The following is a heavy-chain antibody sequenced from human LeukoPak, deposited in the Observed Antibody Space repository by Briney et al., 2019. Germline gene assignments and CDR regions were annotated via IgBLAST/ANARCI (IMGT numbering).Heavy chain of an antibody. CDR2: IYQSGST. Sequence: SETLSLTCTVSGDSISSSGYYWGWIRQPPGKGLDWIGSIYQSGSTQYNPSLKIRVTISIDTPQSQFSLQLNSVSAADTAIYYCAKYQAGTVTDHWGQGTLVTVSS. D-gene: IGHD3/OR15-3a*01. J-gene: IGHJ4*02. CDR1: GDSISSSGYY. V-gene: IGHV4-39*01. CDR3: AKYQAGTVTDH.